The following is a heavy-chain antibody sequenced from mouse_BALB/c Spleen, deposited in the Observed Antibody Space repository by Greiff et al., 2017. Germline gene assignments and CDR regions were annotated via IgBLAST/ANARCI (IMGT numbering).Heavy chain of an antibody. CDR2: ISDGGSYT. D-gene: IGHD2-12*01. CDR1: GFTFSDYY. J-gene: IGHJ4*01. Sequence: EVQLVESGGGLVKPGGSLKLSCAASGFTFSDYYMYWVRQTPEKRLEWVATISDGGSYTYYPDSVKGRFTISRDNAKNNLYLQMSSLKSEDTAMYYCARLRRGYYYAMDYWGQGTSVTVSS. V-gene: IGHV5-4*02. CDR3: ARLRRGYYYAMDY.